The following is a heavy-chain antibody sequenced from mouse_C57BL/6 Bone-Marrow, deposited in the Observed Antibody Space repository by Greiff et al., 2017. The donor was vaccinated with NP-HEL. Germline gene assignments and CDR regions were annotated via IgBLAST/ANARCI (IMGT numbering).Heavy chain of an antibody. D-gene: IGHD1-1*01. CDR3: YYYGSSYPFPY. CDR2: IRLKSDTYAT. J-gene: IGHJ3*01. V-gene: IGHV6-3*01. CDR1: GFTFSNYW. Sequence: EVQGVESGGGLVQPGGSMKLSCVASGFTFSNYWMNWVRRSPEKGLEWVAQIRLKSDTYATPYAESVKGRFTISRDDSKSSVYLQMNNLRAEDTGIYYCYYYGSSYPFPYWGQGTLVTVSA.